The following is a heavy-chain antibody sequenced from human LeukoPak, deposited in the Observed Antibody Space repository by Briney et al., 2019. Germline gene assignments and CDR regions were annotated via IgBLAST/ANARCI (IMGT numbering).Heavy chain of an antibody. CDR2: IYPGDSDT. CDR3: TRRMTRGVITSPFDS. Sequence: GESLKISCKGSGYSFTNYWIGWVRQMPGKGLELMGLIYPGDSDTTYSPSFQVQVTISADKSITTAYLQWSSLKASDTAVYYCTRRMTRGVITSPFDSWGQGTLVSVSS. J-gene: IGHJ4*02. V-gene: IGHV5-51*01. CDR1: GYSFTNYW. D-gene: IGHD3-10*01.